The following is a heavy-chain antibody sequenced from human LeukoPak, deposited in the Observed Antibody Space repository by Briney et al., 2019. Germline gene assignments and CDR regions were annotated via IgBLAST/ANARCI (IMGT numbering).Heavy chain of an antibody. CDR2: IYYSGST. J-gene: IGHJ6*03. D-gene: IGHD3-3*01. CDR3: ARGMWDLEWLFDYYYMDV. CDR1: GGSISSSSYY. Sequence: SETLSLTCTVSGGSISSSSYYWGWIRQPPGKGLEWIGSIYYSGSTYYNPSLKSRVTISVDTSKNQFSLKLSSVTAADTAVYYCARGMWDLEWLFDYYYMDVWGKGTTVTVSS. V-gene: IGHV4-39*07.